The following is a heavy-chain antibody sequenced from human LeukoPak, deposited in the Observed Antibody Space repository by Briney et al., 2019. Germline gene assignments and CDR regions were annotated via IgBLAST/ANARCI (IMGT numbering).Heavy chain of an antibody. Sequence: LRLSCAASGFTVSSNYMSWVRQPPGKGLEWIGEINHSGSTNYNPSLKSRVTISVDTSKNQFSLKLSSVTAADTAVYYCARENGYKYDYWGQGTPVTVSS. CDR2: INHSGST. CDR3: ARENGYKYDY. CDR1: GFTVSSNY. J-gene: IGHJ4*02. D-gene: IGHD5-24*01. V-gene: IGHV4-34*01.